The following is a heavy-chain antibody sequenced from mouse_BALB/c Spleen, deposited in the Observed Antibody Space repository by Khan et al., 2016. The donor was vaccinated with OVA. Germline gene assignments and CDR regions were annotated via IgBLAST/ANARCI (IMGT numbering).Heavy chain of an antibody. CDR3: AKSTYRYAFAY. CDR2: MIYSGNT. D-gene: IGHD2-14*01. J-gene: IGHJ3*01. Sequence: EVQLQEPGPSLVKPSQTLSLTCSVTGDSITSGYWSWIRKFPGNKLEYMGYMIYSGNTYYNPSLKRRISITRHTSKNQYYLQLNSVTTEDTATYYWAKSTYRYAFAYWGQGTLVTVSA. CDR1: GDSITSGY. V-gene: IGHV3-8*02.